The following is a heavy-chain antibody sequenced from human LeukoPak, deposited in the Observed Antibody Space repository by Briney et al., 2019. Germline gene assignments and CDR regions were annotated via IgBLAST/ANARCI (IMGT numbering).Heavy chain of an antibody. V-gene: IGHV3-21*01. CDR2: ISSSSSYI. Sequence: GGSLRLSSAPSGFTFSSYSMNCVRQAPGKGLEWGSSISSSSSYIYYADSVKGRFTISRDNAKTSLYLQMNSLRAEDTAVYYCARVWVNWFDPWGQGTLVTVSS. D-gene: IGHD7-27*01. CDR1: GFTFSSYS. CDR3: ARVWVNWFDP. J-gene: IGHJ5*02.